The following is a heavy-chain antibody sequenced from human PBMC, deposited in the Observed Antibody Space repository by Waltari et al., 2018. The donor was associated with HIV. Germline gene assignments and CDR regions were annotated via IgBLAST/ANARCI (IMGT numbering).Heavy chain of an antibody. V-gene: IGHV3-53*01. Sequence: EVQLVESGGGLIQPGGSLRLSCAASGFTVSSNYMSWVRQAPGKGLGWVSVIYSGGSTYYADSVKGRFTSSRDNSKSTLYLLMNSLRAEDTAVYYCAKDAGVLTGYSWVGSFDVWGQGTLVTVSS. J-gene: IGHJ4*02. CDR3: AKDAGVLTGYSWVGSFDV. CDR2: IYSGGST. CDR1: GFTVSSNY. D-gene: IGHD3-9*01.